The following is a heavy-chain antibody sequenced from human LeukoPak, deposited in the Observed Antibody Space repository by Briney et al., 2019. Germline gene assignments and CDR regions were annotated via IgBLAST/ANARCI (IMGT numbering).Heavy chain of an antibody. CDR2: MNPNSGNT. CDR1: GYTFTSYD. J-gene: IGHJ4*02. CDR3: AKGYSYCSYYFDF. D-gene: IGHD5-18*01. Sequence: ASVKVSCKASGYTFTSYDISWVRQATGQGLEWMGWMNPNSGNTGYAQKFQVRVTMTRNTSISTAYMELSSLRSEDTAVYDCAKGYSYCSYYFDFWGQGTLVPVTA. V-gene: IGHV1-8*01.